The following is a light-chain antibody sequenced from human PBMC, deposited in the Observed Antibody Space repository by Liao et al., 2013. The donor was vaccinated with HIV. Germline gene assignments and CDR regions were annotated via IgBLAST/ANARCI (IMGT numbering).Light chain of an antibody. CDR2: YDD. J-gene: IGLJ1*01. CDR1: DIRSKS. Sequence: SYVLTQPPSVSVAPGQTARITCEGSDIRSKSVHWYQHRPGQAPVLVIYYDDDRPSGIPDRFFGSNSGDAATLTIGRVEAGDEADYYCQVWNTTAAGYVFGTGTKVTVL. CDR3: QVWNTTAAGYV. V-gene: IGLV3-21*01.